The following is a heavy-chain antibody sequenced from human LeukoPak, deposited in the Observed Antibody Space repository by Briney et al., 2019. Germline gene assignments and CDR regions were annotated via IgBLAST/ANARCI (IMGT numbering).Heavy chain of an antibody. D-gene: IGHD3-9*01. CDR3: GRCNYDILTGYYPSYYCDY. Sequence: PGGPLRLSCAPSGFTFRSHRMSGARPAPGKGVEWVANIKQDGSEKHHVHSVKGRYTISRDNAKNPLYLQMTALRAEDTAGYYCGRCNYDILTGYYPSYYCDYWGQGTLVTVPS. J-gene: IGHJ4*02. V-gene: IGHV3-7*03. CDR2: IKQDGSEK. CDR1: GFTFRSHR.